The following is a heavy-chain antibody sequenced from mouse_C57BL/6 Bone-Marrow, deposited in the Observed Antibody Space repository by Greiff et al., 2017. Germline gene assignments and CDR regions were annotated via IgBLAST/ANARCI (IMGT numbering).Heavy chain of an antibody. CDR1: GFTFTDYY. J-gene: IGHJ3*01. CDR3: ARWAYYSNYFAWFAY. Sequence: EVKVVESGGGLVQPGGSLSLSCAASGFTFTDYYMSWVRQPPGKALEWLGFIRNKANGYTTEYSASVNGRFTISRDNSQSILYLQMNALRAEDSATYYCARWAYYSNYFAWFAYWGQGTLVTVSA. D-gene: IGHD2-5*01. V-gene: IGHV7-3*01. CDR2: IRNKANGYTT.